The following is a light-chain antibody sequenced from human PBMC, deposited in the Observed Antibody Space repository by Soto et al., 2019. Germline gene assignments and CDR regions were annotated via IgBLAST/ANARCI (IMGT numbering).Light chain of an antibody. V-gene: IGLV1-44*01. CDR2: SNN. Sequence: QSVLTQPPSASGTPGQRVTISCSGSSSNIGSNTVNWYQQLPGTAPKLLIHSNNQRPSGVPDRFSGSKSGTSASLAISGLQSEDEADYYCAAWDDSLNGRVFGGGTKLTVL. CDR1: SSNIGSNT. CDR3: AAWDDSLNGRV. J-gene: IGLJ3*02.